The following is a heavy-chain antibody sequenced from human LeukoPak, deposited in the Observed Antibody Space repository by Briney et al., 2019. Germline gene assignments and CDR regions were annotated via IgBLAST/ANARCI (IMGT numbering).Heavy chain of an antibody. D-gene: IGHD1-26*01. V-gene: IGHV3-7*01. CDR3: ASRIVGTPDYFDY. CDR2: IQEDGNEK. J-gene: IGHJ4*02. CDR1: GGSFSGYY. Sequence: ETLSLTCAVYGGSFSGYYWSWVRQAPGKGLEWVVNIQEDGNEKYYVDSVKGRFTISRDNAKNSLYLQMNSLRVEDTAVYYCASRIVGTPDYFDYWGQGTLVTVSS.